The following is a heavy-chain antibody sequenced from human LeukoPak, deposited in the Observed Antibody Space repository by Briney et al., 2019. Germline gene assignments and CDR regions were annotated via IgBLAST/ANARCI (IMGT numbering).Heavy chain of an antibody. CDR1: GFRFSYHD. CDR3: ARELGGTKTGGFDI. J-gene: IGHJ3*02. CDR2: IGAAGAHT. D-gene: IGHD1-26*01. Sequence: GGSLRLSCAASGFRFSYHDMHWVRQAPGKGLEFVSSIGAAGAHTFYADSVKGRFTISRDNFQSTMYLQMNGLRPEDSAVYYCARELGGTKTGGFDIWGQGTVVTVSS. V-gene: IGHV3-64*02.